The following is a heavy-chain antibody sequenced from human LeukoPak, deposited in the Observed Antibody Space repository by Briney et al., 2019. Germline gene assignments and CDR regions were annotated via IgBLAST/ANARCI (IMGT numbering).Heavy chain of an antibody. Sequence: SETLSLTCAVYGGSFSGYYWSWIRQPPGKGLEWIGEINHSGSTNYNPSLKSRVTISVDTSKNQFSLKLSSVTAADTAVYYCARVVRGYYYYYYMDVWGKGTTVTVSS. CDR1: GGSFSGYY. V-gene: IGHV4-34*01. CDR3: ARVVRGYYYYYYMDV. CDR2: INHSGST. D-gene: IGHD3-10*01. J-gene: IGHJ6*03.